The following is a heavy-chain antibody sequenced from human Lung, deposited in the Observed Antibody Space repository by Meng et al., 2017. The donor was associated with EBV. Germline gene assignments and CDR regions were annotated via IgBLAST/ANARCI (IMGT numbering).Heavy chain of an antibody. CDR2: IKSKAHDGTT. J-gene: IGHJ4*02. CDR1: GDSITNHNW. V-gene: IGHV3-15*02. Sequence: VPVRESGPALVNPSETLSLTCAVSGDSITNHNWWAWVRQVPGKGLEWVGRIKSKAHDGTTVFAAPVKDRFAISRDDSKDTLYLQMNSLNTEDTGVYYCVTEIDHQNTGSFDYWGQGTLVTVSS. D-gene: IGHD3-10*01. CDR3: VTEIDHQNTGSFDY.